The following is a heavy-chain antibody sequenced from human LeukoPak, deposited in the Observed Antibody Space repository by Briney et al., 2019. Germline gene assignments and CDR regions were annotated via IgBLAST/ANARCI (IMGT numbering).Heavy chain of an antibody. Sequence: ASAKVSCKASGYTFTSYGISWVRQATGQGLEWMGWMNPNSGNTGYAQKFQGRVTITRNTSISTAYMELSSLRSEDTAVYYCARGSSVDYYVSSGYSFDYWGQGTLVTVSS. V-gene: IGHV1-8*03. CDR3: ARGSSVDYYVSSGYSFDY. D-gene: IGHD3-22*01. CDR1: GYTFTSYG. J-gene: IGHJ4*02. CDR2: MNPNSGNT.